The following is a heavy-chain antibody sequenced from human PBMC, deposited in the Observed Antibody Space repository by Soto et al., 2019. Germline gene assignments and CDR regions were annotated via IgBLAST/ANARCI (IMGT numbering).Heavy chain of an antibody. CDR3: IQSRCGGDCLQSYASYYYYGMDV. CDR2: IYWDDDK. V-gene: IGHV2-5*02. J-gene: IGHJ6*02. Sequence: QITLKEPGPTLVKPTQTLTLTCTFSAFSLSTGGVGVGWIRQPPGKALEWLALIYWDDDKRYSPSLRSRLTITKNTSKKHVVLTMTTMDPVDTATYYCIQSRCGGDCLQSYASYYYYGMDVWGQGTTVTVSS. D-gene: IGHD2-21*02. CDR1: AFSLSTGGVG.